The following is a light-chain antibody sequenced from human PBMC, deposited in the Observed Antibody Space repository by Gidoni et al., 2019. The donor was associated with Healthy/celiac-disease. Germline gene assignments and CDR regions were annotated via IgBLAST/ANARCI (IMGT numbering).Light chain of an antibody. J-gene: IGKJ1*01. V-gene: IGKV1-5*03. CDR1: QSISSW. CDR2: KAS. Sequence: DIQMTQSPSTLSASVGDRVTITCRASQSISSWFAWYQQKPGNAPQLLIYKASSLESGVPSRFSGSGSWTEFTLHLSSLEADDFGTYYCQQYNSYSQTFGQGTKVEIK. CDR3: QQYNSYSQT.